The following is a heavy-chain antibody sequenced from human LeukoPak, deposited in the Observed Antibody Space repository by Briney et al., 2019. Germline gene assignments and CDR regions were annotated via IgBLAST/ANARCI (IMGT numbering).Heavy chain of an antibody. D-gene: IGHD6-19*01. CDR2: IGGGATT. J-gene: IGHJ4*02. Sequence: GGSLRLSCAASGFTFSNYVMSWVRQAPGKGLEWVSAIGGGATTYYADSVKGRFTISRDNSKNTLYLQMNSLRAEDTAIYYCAKAGRLQAVAGWIDYWDQGTLVTVS. CDR3: AKAGRLQAVAGWIDY. V-gene: IGHV3-23*01. CDR1: GFTFSNYV.